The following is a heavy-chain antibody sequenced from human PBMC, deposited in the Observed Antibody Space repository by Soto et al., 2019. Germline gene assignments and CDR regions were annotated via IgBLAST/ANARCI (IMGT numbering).Heavy chain of an antibody. D-gene: IGHD2-15*01. CDR2: ISSSSSYI. J-gene: IGHJ6*02. CDR3: ARDLGIVVVVVATLSPRYYCNGMNV. V-gene: IGHV3-21*01. CDR1: GFTFSSYS. Sequence: PGGSLRLSCAASGFTFSSYSMNWVRQAPGKGLEWVSSISSSSSYIYYADSVKGRFTISRDNAKNSLYLQMNSLRAEDTAVYYCARDLGIVVVVVATLSPRYYCNGMNVWGQGTTVTVS.